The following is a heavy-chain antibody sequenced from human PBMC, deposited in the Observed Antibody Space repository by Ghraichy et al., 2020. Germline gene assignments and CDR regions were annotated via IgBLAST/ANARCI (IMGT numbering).Heavy chain of an antibody. CDR1: GGTFSSYA. CDR2: IIPIFGTA. CDR3: ARGRFRAYVWGSYRYENFDY. V-gene: IGHV1-69*13. J-gene: IGHJ4*02. D-gene: IGHD3-16*02. Sequence: SVKVSCKASGGTFSSYAISWVRQAPGQGLEWMGGIIPIFGTANYAQKFQGRVTITADESTSTAYMELSSLRSEDTAVYYCARGRFRAYVWGSYRYENFDYWGQGTLVTVSS.